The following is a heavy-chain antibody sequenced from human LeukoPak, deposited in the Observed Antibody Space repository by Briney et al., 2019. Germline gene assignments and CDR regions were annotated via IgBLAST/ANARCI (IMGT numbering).Heavy chain of an antibody. Sequence: GGSLRLSCAASGFTFRSYLMHWVRQAPGKGLVGVSRINSDGSSATYADSVKGRFSISRDNAKNSLYLQMNSLRAEDTAVYYCAREGPFGGTYYFDYWGQGSLVTVSS. CDR2: INSDGSSA. CDR1: GFTFRSYL. D-gene: IGHD4-23*01. J-gene: IGHJ4*02. CDR3: AREGPFGGTYYFDY. V-gene: IGHV3-74*01.